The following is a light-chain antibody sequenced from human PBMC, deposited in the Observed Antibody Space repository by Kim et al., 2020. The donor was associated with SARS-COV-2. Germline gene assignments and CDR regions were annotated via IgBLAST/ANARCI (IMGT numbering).Light chain of an antibody. CDR2: GNT. J-gene: IGLJ1*01. CDR3: QSYDSSVSGYV. Sequence: QSVLTQPPSVSGAPGQRVTISCTGSRSNIGAGYDVHWYQQLPGTAPKLLIYGNTNRPSGVPVRFSGSKSHTSASLAITGLQAEDEADYYCQSYDSSVSGYVFGGGTKVNVL. V-gene: IGLV1-40*01. CDR1: RSNIGAGYD.